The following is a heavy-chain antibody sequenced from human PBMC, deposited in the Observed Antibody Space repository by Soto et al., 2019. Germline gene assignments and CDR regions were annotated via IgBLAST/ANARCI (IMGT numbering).Heavy chain of an antibody. J-gene: IGHJ4*02. CDR3: AKSPRGEMATD. D-gene: IGHD5-12*01. V-gene: IGHV1-18*01. Sequence: QVQLVQSGGEVKKPGASVTVSCKASGYTFINYHITWVRQAPGQGLEWMAWINTYNGMTDYAQRFQGRVTMTRDTSTSTAYMELRNLGPADTAVYFCAKSPRGEMATDWGQGTLVTVSS. CDR2: INTYNGMT. CDR1: GYTFINYH.